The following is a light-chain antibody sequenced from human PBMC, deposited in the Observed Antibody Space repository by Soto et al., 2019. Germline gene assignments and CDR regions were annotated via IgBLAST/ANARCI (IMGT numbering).Light chain of an antibody. Sequence: SVLTQPPSLSAAPGQRVTISCSGSSSNIGNNYVSWYQQLPGTAPKFLIYDNKKRPSGIPDRFSGSKSGTSATLGITGLQTGDEADYYCATWDSSLSAVVFGGGTQLTVL. CDR1: SSNIGNNY. V-gene: IGLV1-51*01. J-gene: IGLJ2*01. CDR3: ATWDSSLSAVV. CDR2: DNK.